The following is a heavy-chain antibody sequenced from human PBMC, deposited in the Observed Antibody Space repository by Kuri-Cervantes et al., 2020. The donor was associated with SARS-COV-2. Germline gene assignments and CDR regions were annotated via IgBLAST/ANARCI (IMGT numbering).Heavy chain of an antibody. CDR3: AKGPVGATGAFDI. V-gene: IGHV3-23*01. CDR1: GFTFISYA. CDR2: ISGSGGST. Sequence: GGSLRLSCAASGFTFISYAMSWVRQAPGKGLEWVPAISGSGGSTYYADSVKGRFTISRDNSKNTLYLQMNSLRAEDTAVYYCAKGPVGATGAFDIWGQGTMVIVSS. J-gene: IGHJ3*02. D-gene: IGHD1-26*01.